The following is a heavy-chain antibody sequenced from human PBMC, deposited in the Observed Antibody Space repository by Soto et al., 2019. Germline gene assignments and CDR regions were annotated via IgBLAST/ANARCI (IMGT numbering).Heavy chain of an antibody. V-gene: IGHV4-30-4*01. D-gene: IGHD6-6*01. CDR2: IYYSGST. CDR3: ARDPSSPYYYYYGMDV. J-gene: IGHJ6*02. CDR1: GGSISSGDYY. Sequence: SETLSLTCTVSGGSISSGDYYWSWIRQPPGKGLEWIGYIYYSGSTYYNPSLKSRVTISVDTSKNQFSLKLSSVTAADTAVYYCARDPSSPYYYYYGMDVWGQGTTVTVSS.